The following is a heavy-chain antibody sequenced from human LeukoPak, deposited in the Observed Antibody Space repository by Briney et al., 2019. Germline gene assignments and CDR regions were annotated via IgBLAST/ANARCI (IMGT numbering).Heavy chain of an antibody. CDR3: ARGITMVRGVPFFDY. Sequence: PSETLSLTCTVSGGSISSYYWSWIRQPPGKGLEWIGYIYYSGSTNYNPSLKSRVTISADTSKNQFSLKLSSVTAADTAVYYCARGITMVRGVPFFDYWGQGTLVTVSS. V-gene: IGHV4-59*01. D-gene: IGHD3-10*01. CDR2: IYYSGST. CDR1: GGSISSYY. J-gene: IGHJ4*02.